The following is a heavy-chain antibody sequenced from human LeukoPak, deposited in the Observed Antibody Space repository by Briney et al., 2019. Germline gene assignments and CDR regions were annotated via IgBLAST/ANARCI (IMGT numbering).Heavy chain of an antibody. CDR2: INHSGST. CDR3: ARPAGGDILTGYYSPYHMDV. V-gene: IGHV4-34*01. Sequence: PSETLSLTCAVYGGSFSGYYWSWIRQPPGKGLEWIGEINHSGSTNYNPSLKSRVTISVDTSKNQFSLKLSSVTAADTAVYYCARPAGGDILTGYYSPYHMDVWGKGTTVTVSS. CDR1: GGSFSGYY. D-gene: IGHD3-9*01. J-gene: IGHJ6*03.